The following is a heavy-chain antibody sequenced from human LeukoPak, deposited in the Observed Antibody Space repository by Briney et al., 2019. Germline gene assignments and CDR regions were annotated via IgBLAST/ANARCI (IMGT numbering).Heavy chain of an antibody. CDR1: GFTFSSYT. J-gene: IGHJ4*02. D-gene: IGHD6-13*01. CDR2: ISWNSGSI. CDR3: AKGKYSSSWYYFDY. V-gene: IGHV3-9*03. Sequence: GGSLRLSCAASGFTFSSYTMNWVRLAPGKGLEWVSGISWNSGSIGYADSVKGRFTISRDNAKNSLYLQMNSLRAEDMALYYCAKGKYSSSWYYFDYWGQGTLVTVSS.